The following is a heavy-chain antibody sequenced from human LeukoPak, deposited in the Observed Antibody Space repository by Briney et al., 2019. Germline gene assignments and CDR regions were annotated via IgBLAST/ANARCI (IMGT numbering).Heavy chain of an antibody. Sequence: SETLSLTCTVSGCSISSYYWRWIRQPAGKGLEWIGRIYTSGSTNYNPSLKSRVTISIDTSKNQFSLKLNSVSAADTAVYYSARDRGYSYAFDYWGQGTLVTVSS. CDR3: ARDRGYSYAFDY. V-gene: IGHV4-4*07. CDR1: GCSISSYY. CDR2: IYTSGST. D-gene: IGHD5-18*01. J-gene: IGHJ4*02.